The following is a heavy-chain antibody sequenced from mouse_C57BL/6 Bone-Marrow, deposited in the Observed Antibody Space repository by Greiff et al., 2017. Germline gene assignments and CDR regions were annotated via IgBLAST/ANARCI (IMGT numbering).Heavy chain of an antibody. CDR2: ISSGGSYT. Sequence: EVKLVESGGDLVKPGGSLKLSCAASGFTFSSYGMSWVRQTPDKRLEWVATISSGGSYTYYPDSVKGRFTISRDNAKHTLYLQMSSLKSDDKAMYNCARRGFDYYGRSPDVMAYWGQGTLVTVSS. J-gene: IGHJ4*01. CDR1: GFTFSSYG. D-gene: IGHD1-1*01. CDR3: ARRGFDYYGRSPDVMAY. V-gene: IGHV5-6*02.